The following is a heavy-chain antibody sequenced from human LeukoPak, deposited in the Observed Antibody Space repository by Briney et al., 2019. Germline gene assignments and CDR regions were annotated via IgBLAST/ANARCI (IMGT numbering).Heavy chain of an antibody. V-gene: IGHV4-4*07. CDR2: IYTSGST. J-gene: IGHJ3*02. CDR1: GGSISSYY. D-gene: IGHD3-22*01. Sequence: LETLSLTCTVSGGSISSYYWSWIRQPAGKGLEWIGRIYTSGSTNYNPSLKSRVTMSVDTFKNQFSLKLSSVTAADTAVYYCARDGYYYDSSGYYCEAFDIWGQGTMVTVSS. CDR3: ARDGYYYDSSGYYCEAFDI.